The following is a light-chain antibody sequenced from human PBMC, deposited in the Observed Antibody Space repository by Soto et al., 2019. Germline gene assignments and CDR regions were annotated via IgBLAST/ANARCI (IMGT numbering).Light chain of an antibody. CDR1: HDITNS. CDR2: DAS. CDR3: QQYDDLPIFT. J-gene: IGKJ3*01. V-gene: IGKV1-33*01. Sequence: DIQMTQSPSSLSASIGGRVTITCQASHDITNSLNWYQQKPGRAPKLLIHDASNLEQGDPSRFSGTGSGTHFTFTISSLQPEDIATYYCQQYDDLPIFTFGPGTKVDVK.